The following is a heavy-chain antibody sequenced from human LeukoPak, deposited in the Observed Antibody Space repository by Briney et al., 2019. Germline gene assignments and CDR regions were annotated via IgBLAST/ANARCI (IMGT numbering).Heavy chain of an antibody. CDR1: GGSICSGGYS. J-gene: IGHJ4*02. CDR2: IYYSGST. CDR3: ARTSGWDYFDY. D-gene: IGHD6-19*01. V-gene: IGHV4-30-4*07. Sequence: SETLSLTCAVSGGSICSGGYSWSWIRQPPGKGLEWIGYIYYSGSTYYNPSLKSRVTISVDTSKNQFSLKLSSVTAADTAVYYCARTSGWDYFDYWGQGTLVTVSS.